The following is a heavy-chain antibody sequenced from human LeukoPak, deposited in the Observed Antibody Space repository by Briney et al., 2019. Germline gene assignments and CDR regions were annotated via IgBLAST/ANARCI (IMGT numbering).Heavy chain of an antibody. Sequence: GGSLRLSCAASGFTFSSNWMSWVRQAPGKGLEWVANIKQDGSEKYYVDSVKGRFTTSRDNAKNSLYLQMNSLRAEDTAVYYCATEWSPYYYYGMDVWGQGTTVTVSS. CDR3: ATEWSPYYYYGMDV. CDR2: IKQDGSEK. D-gene: IGHD2-15*01. CDR1: GFTFSSNW. V-gene: IGHV3-7*01. J-gene: IGHJ6*02.